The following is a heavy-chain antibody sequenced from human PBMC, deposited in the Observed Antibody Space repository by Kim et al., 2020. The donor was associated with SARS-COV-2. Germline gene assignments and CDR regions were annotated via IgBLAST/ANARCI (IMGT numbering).Heavy chain of an antibody. CDR3: ARVRGGSGWYGDYYYYYGMDV. D-gene: IGHD6-19*01. CDR1: GFTFSSYS. V-gene: IGHV3-21*01. Sequence: GGSLRLSCAASGFTFSSYSMNWVRQAPGKGLEWVSSISSSSSYIYYADSVKGRFTISRDNAKNSLYLQMNSLRAEDTAVYYCARVRGGSGWYGDYYYYYGMDVWGQGTTVTVSS. CDR2: ISSSSSYI. J-gene: IGHJ6*02.